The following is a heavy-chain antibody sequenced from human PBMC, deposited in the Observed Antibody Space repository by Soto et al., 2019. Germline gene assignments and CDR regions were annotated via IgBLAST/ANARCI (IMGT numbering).Heavy chain of an antibody. CDR1: GDSFSRFA. V-gene: IGHV1-69*13. CDR2: IIPVTGTA. Sequence: SVQVSCKSYGDSFSRFAVSWVRRAPGEGLEWMGGIIPVTGTANYIDKFRGRLTITADESSSTVYMELSSLRSEDTAVYYCARLGLDLDFDHWGQGTLVTVSS. J-gene: IGHJ4*02. CDR3: ARLGLDLDFDH.